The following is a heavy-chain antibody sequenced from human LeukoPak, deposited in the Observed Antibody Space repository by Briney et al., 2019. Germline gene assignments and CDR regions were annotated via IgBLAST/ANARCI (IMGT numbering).Heavy chain of an antibody. CDR2: ISYDGSNK. CDR1: GFTFSSYA. D-gene: IGHD2-21*01. J-gene: IGHJ4*02. V-gene: IGHV3-30-3*01. Sequence: GGSLRLFCAASGFTFSSYAMHWVRQAPGKGLEWVAVISYDGSNKYYADSVKGRFTISRDNSKNTLYLQMNSLRAEDTAVYYCARGYGGFLFDYWGQGTLVTVSS. CDR3: ARGYGGFLFDY.